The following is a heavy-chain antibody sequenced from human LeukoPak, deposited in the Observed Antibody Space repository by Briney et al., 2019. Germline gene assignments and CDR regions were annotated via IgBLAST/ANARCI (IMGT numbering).Heavy chain of an antibody. CDR3: ATIDY. J-gene: IGHJ4*02. Sequence: PGGSLRLSCAASAFTVSSNYMSWVRQAPGKGLEWVSVIYSGGSTYYADSVKGRFTISRDNSKNTLYLQMNSLRAEDTAVYYCATIDYWGQGTLVTVSS. CDR2: IYSGGST. V-gene: IGHV3-66*01. CDR1: AFTVSSNY.